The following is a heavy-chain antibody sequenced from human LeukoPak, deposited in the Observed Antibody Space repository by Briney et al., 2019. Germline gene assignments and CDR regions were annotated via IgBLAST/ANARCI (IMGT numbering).Heavy chain of an antibody. CDR1: GFTFSSYW. J-gene: IGHJ6*03. CDR3: ARDSHSSSWSPYYYYYMDV. CDR2: IKQDGSEK. V-gene: IGHV3-7*01. D-gene: IGHD6-13*01. Sequence: PGESLRLSCAASGFTFSSYWMSWVRQAPGKGLEWVANIKQDGSEKYYVDSVKGRFIISRDNAKNSLYPQMNSLRAEDTAVYYCARDSHSSSWSPYYYYYMDVWGKGTTVTVSS.